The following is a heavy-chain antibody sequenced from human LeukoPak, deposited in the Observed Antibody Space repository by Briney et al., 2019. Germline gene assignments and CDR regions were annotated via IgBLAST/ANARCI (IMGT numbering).Heavy chain of an antibody. Sequence: GGSLRLSCAASGFTFSSYAMNWVRQAPGKGLEWVSFISSSSSYIYYADSVKGRFTISRDSAKNSLYLQMNSLRGEDTAVYYCATSNDYGVFFDYWGQGTLVTVSS. V-gene: IGHV3-21*05. CDR1: GFTFSSYA. D-gene: IGHD4-17*01. J-gene: IGHJ4*02. CDR3: ATSNDYGVFFDY. CDR2: ISSSSSYI.